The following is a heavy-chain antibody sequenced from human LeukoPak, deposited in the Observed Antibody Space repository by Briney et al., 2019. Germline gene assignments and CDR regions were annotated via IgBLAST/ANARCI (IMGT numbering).Heavy chain of an antibody. CDR2: ISWNSGSI. CDR1: GFTFDDYA. CDR3: AKVGGSSWEGYFDY. D-gene: IGHD6-13*01. Sequence: GGSLRLSCAASGFTFDDYAMHWVRQAPGKGLEWVSGISWNSGSIGYADSVKGRFTISRDNAKNSLYLQMNSLRAEDMALYYCAKVGGSSWEGYFDYWGQGTLVTVSS. V-gene: IGHV3-9*03. J-gene: IGHJ4*02.